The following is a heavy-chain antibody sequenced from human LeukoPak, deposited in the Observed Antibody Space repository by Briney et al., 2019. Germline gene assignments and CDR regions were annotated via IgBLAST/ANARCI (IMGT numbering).Heavy chain of an antibody. Sequence: GGSLRLSCAASGLTVSSNYMSWVRQAPGKGLEWVSVIYSGGSTYYADSVKGRFTISRDNSKNTLYLQMNSLRAEDTAVYYCARSIPWALDYGDYDAVVGFDYWGQGTLVTVSS. CDR3: ARSIPWALDYGDYDAVVGFDY. D-gene: IGHD4-17*01. V-gene: IGHV3-66*01. J-gene: IGHJ4*02. CDR1: GLTVSSNY. CDR2: IYSGGST.